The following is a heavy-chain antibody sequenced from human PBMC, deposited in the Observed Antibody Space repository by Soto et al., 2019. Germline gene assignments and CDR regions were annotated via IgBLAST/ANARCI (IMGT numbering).Heavy chain of an antibody. CDR1: GGTFSSYA. D-gene: IGHD3-3*01. CDR2: IIPIFGTA. J-gene: IGHJ6*02. V-gene: IGHV1-69*13. Sequence: ASVKVSCKASGGTFSSYAISWVRQAPGQGLEWMGGIIPIFGTANYAQKFQGRVTITADESTSTAYMELNSLRAEDTAVYYCARELRFLEWLSLAPCMDVWGQGTTVTVSS. CDR3: ARELRFLEWLSLAPCMDV.